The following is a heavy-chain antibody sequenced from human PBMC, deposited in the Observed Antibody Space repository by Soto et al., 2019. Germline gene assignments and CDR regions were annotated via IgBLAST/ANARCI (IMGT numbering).Heavy chain of an antibody. CDR1: GYTFTSYG. J-gene: IGHJ4*02. D-gene: IGHD1-26*01. V-gene: IGHV1-18*01. Sequence: ASVKVSCKASGYTFTSYGSRWVRQAPGQGLEWMGWISAYNGNTNYAQKLQGRVTMTTDTSTSTAYMELRSLRSDDTAVYYCANIVGATYNFDYWGQGTLLTVSS. CDR3: ANIVGATYNFDY. CDR2: ISAYNGNT.